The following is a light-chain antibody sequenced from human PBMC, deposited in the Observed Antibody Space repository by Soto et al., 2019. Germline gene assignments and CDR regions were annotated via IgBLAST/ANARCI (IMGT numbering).Light chain of an antibody. CDR1: HSISSW. J-gene: IGKJ4*01. CDR2: KAS. Sequence: DIQMTQSPSTLSASVGDRVTITCRASHSISSWLAWYQHKPGKAPNLLIYKASSLESGVPSRFSGSGSGTEFTLTFSSLQPDDLATYYCKQYDSYPLTFGGGTKVEIK. CDR3: KQYDSYPLT. V-gene: IGKV1-5*03.